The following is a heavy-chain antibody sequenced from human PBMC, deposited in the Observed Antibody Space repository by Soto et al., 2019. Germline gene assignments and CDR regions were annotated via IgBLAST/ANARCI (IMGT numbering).Heavy chain of an antibody. D-gene: IGHD2-21*01. CDR1: GYTFSTYW. CDR2: IYPGDSDT. V-gene: IGHV5-51*01. J-gene: IGHJ3*02. CDR3: TRQKLWMATINNDAFDI. Sequence: PGESLKISCKASGYTFSTYWIGWVRQMPGRGLEWMGFIYPGDSDTSYSPSFQGQVTISADKSTSTVYLQWSSLKASDTAMYYCTRQKLWMATINNDAFDISGQGTMVTV.